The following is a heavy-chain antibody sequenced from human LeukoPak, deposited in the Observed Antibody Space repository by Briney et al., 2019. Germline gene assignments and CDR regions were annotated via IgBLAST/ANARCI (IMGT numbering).Heavy chain of an antibody. CDR3: ARFVVVPAAIIPYYYYYYMDV. V-gene: IGHV4-59*10. CDR2: IYTSGST. CDR1: GGSFSGYY. Sequence: SETLSLTCAVYGGSFSGYYWSWIRQPAGKGLEWIGRIYTSGSTNYNPSLKSRVTMSVDTSKNQFSLKLSSVTAADTAVYYCARFVVVPAAIIPYYYYYYMDVWGKGTTVTVSS. D-gene: IGHD2-2*02. J-gene: IGHJ6*03.